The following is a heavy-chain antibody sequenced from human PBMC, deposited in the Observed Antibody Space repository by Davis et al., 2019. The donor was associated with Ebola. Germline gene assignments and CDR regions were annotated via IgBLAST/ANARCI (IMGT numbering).Heavy chain of an antibody. Sequence: ASVKVSCKASGYTFTHYGITWVRQAPGQGLEWMGWINPHNGNTNYAQKFQDRVTLTTDTSTTTAYLELRSLNSDDTAIYYCATEITWGQGTLVTVSS. CDR1: GYTFTHYG. CDR3: ATEIT. V-gene: IGHV1-18*04. CDR2: INPHNGNT. J-gene: IGHJ4*02.